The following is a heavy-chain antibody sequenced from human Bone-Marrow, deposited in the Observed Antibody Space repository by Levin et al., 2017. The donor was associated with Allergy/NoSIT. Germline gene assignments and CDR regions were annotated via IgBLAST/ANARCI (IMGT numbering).Heavy chain of an antibody. D-gene: IGHD3-10*01. CDR2: VSGSGGNT. V-gene: IGHV3-23*01. J-gene: IGHJ4*02. Sequence: GESLKISCAASGFTFSSYAMFWVRQAPGKGLEWVSSVSGSGGNTYYTDSVRGRFTFSRDNSKNTVYLQMNSLRAEDTAVYYCAKGVFTGYGTGSYPDYWGQGTLVTVSS. CDR1: GFTFSSYA. CDR3: AKGVFTGYGTGSYPDY.